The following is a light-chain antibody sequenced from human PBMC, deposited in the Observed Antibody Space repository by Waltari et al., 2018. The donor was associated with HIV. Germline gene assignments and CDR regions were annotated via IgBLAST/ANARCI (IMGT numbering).Light chain of an antibody. V-gene: IGKV3-11*01. CDR3: QQRSNWPPVT. Sequence: EIVLTQSPATLSLSPGERATLSCRASQSVSSYLAWYQQKPGQAHRLLIYDASNRATGIPARFSGSWSGTDFTLTISSLEPEDFAVYYCQQRSNWPPVTFGQGTRLEI. CDR2: DAS. J-gene: IGKJ5*01. CDR1: QSVSSY.